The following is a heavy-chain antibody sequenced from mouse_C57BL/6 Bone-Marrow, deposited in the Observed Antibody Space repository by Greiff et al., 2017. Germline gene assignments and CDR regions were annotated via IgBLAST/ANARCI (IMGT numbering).Heavy chain of an antibody. V-gene: IGHV7-1*01. J-gene: IGHJ1*03. CDR1: GFTFSDFY. CDR2: SRNKANDYTT. CDR3: ARDAETTVVSDWYFDV. D-gene: IGHD1-1*01. Sequence: EVMLVESGGGLVQSGRSLRLSCATSGFTFSDFYMEWVRQAPGTGLEWIAASRNKANDYTTEYSASVKGRFIVSRDTSQSILYLQMNALRAEDTAIYYCARDAETTVVSDWYFDVWGTGTTVTVAS.